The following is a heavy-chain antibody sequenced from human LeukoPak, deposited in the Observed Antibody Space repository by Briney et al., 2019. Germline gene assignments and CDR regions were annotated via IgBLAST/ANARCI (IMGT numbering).Heavy chain of an antibody. V-gene: IGHV3-23*01. CDR2: ISGRGGST. Sequence: GGSLRLSCAASGFTFSKCGMGWVRQAPGKELEWVSGISGRGGSTYYADSVKGRFTISRDNSKNTLYLQMNSLRAEDTALYYCAGRSGSDPYYFDYWGQGTLVTVSS. D-gene: IGHD3-10*01. J-gene: IGHJ4*02. CDR1: GFTFSKCG. CDR3: AGRSGSDPYYFDY.